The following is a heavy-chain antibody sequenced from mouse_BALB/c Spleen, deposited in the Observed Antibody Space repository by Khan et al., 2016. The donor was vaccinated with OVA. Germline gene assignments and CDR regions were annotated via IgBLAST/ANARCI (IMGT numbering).Heavy chain of an antibody. V-gene: IGHV3-2*02. Sequence: EVKVEESGPGLVKPSQSLSLTCTVTGYSITSDYAWNWIRQFPGNKLEWMGYISYSGNTKYNPSLKSRISITRDTSKNQFFLQLNFVTIEDTATYYCARIQGGDFDYWGQGTTLTVSS. CDR2: ISYSGNT. CDR1: GYSITSDYA. D-gene: IGHD3-2*02. J-gene: IGHJ2*01. CDR3: ARIQGGDFDY.